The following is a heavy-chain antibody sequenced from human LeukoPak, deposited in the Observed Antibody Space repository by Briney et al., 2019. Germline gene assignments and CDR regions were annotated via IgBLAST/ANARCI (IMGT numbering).Heavy chain of an antibody. V-gene: IGHV4-34*01. CDR1: GGSFSGYY. Sequence: SETLSLTCAVYGGSFSGYYWSWIRQPPGKGLEWIGEINHSGSTNYNPSLKSRVTISVDMSKNQFSLKLSSVTAADTAVYYCARQRVRITMIVVVITPYSDYWGQGTLVTVSS. CDR2: INHSGST. CDR3: ARQRVRITMIVVVITPYSDY. D-gene: IGHD3-22*01. J-gene: IGHJ4*02.